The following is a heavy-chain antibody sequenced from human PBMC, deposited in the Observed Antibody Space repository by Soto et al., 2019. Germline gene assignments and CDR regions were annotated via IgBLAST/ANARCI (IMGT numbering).Heavy chain of an antibody. D-gene: IGHD1-1*01. CDR2: IYYNGST. V-gene: IGHV4-59*12. J-gene: IGHJ6*03. CDR3: ARAIRKRNWNYDYYYMDV. CDR1: GGSIGSYY. Sequence: SEILSLTCTVAGGSIGSYYWSWIREPTGKGLERIGYIYYNGSTTYNPSLKSRGTISVDTSKNQFSLKLSSVTAADTAVFYFARAIRKRNWNYDYYYMDVWGNGTTVTVS.